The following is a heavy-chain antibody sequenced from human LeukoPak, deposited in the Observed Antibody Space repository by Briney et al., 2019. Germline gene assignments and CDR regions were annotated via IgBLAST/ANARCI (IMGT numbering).Heavy chain of an antibody. J-gene: IGHJ4*02. Sequence: PGGSLRLSCAASGFTFSSYAMHWVRQAPGKGLEWVAVISNDGNNKYYADPVKGRFAISRHNSKNTLYLQMSSLSSEDTAVYYCARGGCGDPGANWGQGTLVTVSS. V-gene: IGHV3-30*09. CDR3: ARGGCGDPGAN. CDR1: GFTFSSYA. CDR2: ISNDGNNK. D-gene: IGHD6-19*01.